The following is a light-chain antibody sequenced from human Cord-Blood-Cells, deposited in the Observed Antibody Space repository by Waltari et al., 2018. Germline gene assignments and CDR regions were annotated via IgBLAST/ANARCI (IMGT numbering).Light chain of an antibody. CDR1: QSISSY. CDR2: AAS. Sequence: IQMTQSPSSMSASVGDRVTITCRASQSISSYLNGYQQKPGKAPKLPIYAASSLQSGVPSRFSGSGSGTDFTLTISSLQPEDFATYYCQQSYSTPYTFGQGTKLEIK. CDR3: QQSYSTPYT. J-gene: IGKJ2*01. V-gene: IGKV1-39*01.